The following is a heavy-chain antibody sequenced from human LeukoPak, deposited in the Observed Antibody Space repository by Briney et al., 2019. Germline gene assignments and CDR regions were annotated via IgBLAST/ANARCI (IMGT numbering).Heavy chain of an antibody. D-gene: IGHD5-12*01. J-gene: IGHJ4*02. Sequence: PGGSLRLSCAASGFTFSSYGMHWVRQAPGKGLEWVAVISYDGNNKYYADSVKGRFTISRDNSKNTLYLQMNSLRAEDTAIYYCAKDLGGVATEWGQGTLVTVSS. CDR2: ISYDGNNK. CDR1: GFTFSSYG. V-gene: IGHV3-30*18. CDR3: AKDLGGVATE.